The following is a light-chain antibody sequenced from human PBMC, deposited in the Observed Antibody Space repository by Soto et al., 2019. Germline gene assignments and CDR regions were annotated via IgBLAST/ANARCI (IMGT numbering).Light chain of an antibody. CDR2: GAS. V-gene: IGKV3-15*01. Sequence: EIVMTQSPATLSVSPGDRATLSCRASQSVNSNLAWYQQKPGQAPRLVIYGASARATGIPARFSGSGSGTEFTLTISSLQSEDFAVYYCQQYKNFSTFGQGTKVEIK. J-gene: IGKJ1*01. CDR3: QQYKNFST. CDR1: QSVNSN.